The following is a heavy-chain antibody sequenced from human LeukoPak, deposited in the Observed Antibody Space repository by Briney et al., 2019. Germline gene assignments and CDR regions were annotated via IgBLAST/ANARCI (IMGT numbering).Heavy chain of an antibody. J-gene: IGHJ4*02. V-gene: IGHV4-38-2*02. CDR2: ISHGGST. CDR1: GYSISSDNY. D-gene: IGHD3-10*01. Sequence: SETLSLTCGVSGYSISSDNYWGWIRQPPGQGLEWLGSISHGGSTFYNPSLKSRVTILLDTSKNHFSLKLRSVTAADTAVYYCARDLIRGLVARGFDYWGQGILVTVSS. CDR3: ARDLIRGLVARGFDY.